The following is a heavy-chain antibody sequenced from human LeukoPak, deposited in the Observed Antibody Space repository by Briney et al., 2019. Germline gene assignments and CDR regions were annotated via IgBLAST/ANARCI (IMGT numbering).Heavy chain of an antibody. D-gene: IGHD2-2*02. CDR3: AKAASAVILEALNWFDP. V-gene: IGHV3-23*01. CDR2: ISGSGGST. Sequence: PGGSLRLSCAASGFTFSSYAMSWVRQAPGKGLEWVSAISGSGGSTYYADSVKGRFTISRDNSKNTLYLQMNSLRAEDTAVYYCAKAASAVILEALNWFDPWGQGTLVTVSS. CDR1: GFTFSSYA. J-gene: IGHJ5*02.